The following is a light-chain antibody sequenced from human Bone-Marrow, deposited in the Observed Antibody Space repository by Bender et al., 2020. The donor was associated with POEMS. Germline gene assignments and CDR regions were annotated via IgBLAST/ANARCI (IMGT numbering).Light chain of an antibody. J-gene: IGLJ3*02. CDR2: EVT. V-gene: IGLV2-14*02. Sequence: QSALTQPASMSGSPGQSITISCTGTNSDVGSYNLVSWYQHHPGEAPKLLLYEVTRRPSGISTRFSGSKSGNTASLAISGLQAEDEADYYCGSYSDTNTVAFGGGTKLTVL. CDR1: NSDVGSYNL. CDR3: GSYSDTNTVA.